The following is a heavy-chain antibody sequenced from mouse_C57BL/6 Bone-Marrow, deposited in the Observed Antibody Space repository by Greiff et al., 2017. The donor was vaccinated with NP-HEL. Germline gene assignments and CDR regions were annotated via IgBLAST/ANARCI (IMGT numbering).Heavy chain of an antibody. V-gene: IGHV1-72*01. CDR2: IDPNSGGT. Sequence: QVQLQQPGAELVKPGASVKLSCKASGYTFTSSWMPWVKQRPGRGLEWIGRIDPNSGGTKSNEKFKSKATLPVDKPSSTAYMQLSSLTSEDSAVYYCARWLLYSNYWYFDVWGTGTTVTVSS. CDR1: GYTFTSSW. J-gene: IGHJ1*03. D-gene: IGHD2-5*01. CDR3: ARWLLYSNYWYFDV.